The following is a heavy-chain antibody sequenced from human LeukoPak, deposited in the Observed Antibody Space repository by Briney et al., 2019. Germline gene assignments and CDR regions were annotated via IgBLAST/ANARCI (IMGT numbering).Heavy chain of an antibody. V-gene: IGHV7-4-1*02. J-gene: IGHJ4*02. CDR1: GYTFTSYV. CDR3: ARDGYDFWSGLSKFDY. Sequence: GASVKVSCKASGYTFTSYVMNWVRQAPGQGLEWMGWINTNTGNPTYAQGFTGRFVFSLDTSVSTAYLQISSLKAEDTAVYCCARDGYDFWSGLSKFDYWGQGTLVTVSS. D-gene: IGHD3-3*01. CDR2: INTNTGNP.